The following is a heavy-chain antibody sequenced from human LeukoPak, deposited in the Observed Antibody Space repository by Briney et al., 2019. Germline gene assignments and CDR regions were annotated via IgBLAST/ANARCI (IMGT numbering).Heavy chain of an antibody. V-gene: IGHV3-23*01. Sequence: HPGGSLRLSCEVSGFTFGNYAMSWVRQAPGKGLEWISGISASGHYTYTADSLKGRFTISRDNSKNTLYLQMNSLRAEDTALYYCEKDGSWGDYYFYFYIDVWGKGTTVTVSS. J-gene: IGHJ6*03. CDR3: EKDGSWGDYYFYFYIDV. CDR1: GFTFGNYA. D-gene: IGHD3-16*01. CDR2: ISASGHYT.